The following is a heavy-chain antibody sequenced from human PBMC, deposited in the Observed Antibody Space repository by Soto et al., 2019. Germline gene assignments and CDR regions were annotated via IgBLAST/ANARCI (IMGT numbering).Heavy chain of an antibody. CDR3: AKGPSAKRYYYYGMDV. J-gene: IGHJ6*02. D-gene: IGHD2-15*01. CDR1: GFTFSSYG. CDR2: ISYDGSNK. V-gene: IGHV3-30*18. Sequence: QVQLVESGGGVVQPGRSLRLSCAASGFTFSSYGMHWVRQAPGKGLEWVAVISYDGSNKYYADSVEGRFTISRDNSKNTLYLQMNSLRAEDTAVYYCAKGPSAKRYYYYGMDVWGQGTTVTVSS.